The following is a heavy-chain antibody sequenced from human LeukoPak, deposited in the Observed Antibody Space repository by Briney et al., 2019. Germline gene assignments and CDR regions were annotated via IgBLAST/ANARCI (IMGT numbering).Heavy chain of an antibody. CDR2: IWYDGSNK. CDR1: GFTFSSYG. D-gene: IGHD3-22*01. Sequence: GGSLRLSCAASGFTFSSYGMHWVRQAPGRGLEWVAVIWYDGSNKYYADSVKGRFTISRDNSKNTLYLQMNSLRAEDTAVYYCARYTPGYYDSSGYYAYYGMDVWGQGTTVTVSS. V-gene: IGHV3-33*01. CDR3: ARYTPGYYDSSGYYAYYGMDV. J-gene: IGHJ6*02.